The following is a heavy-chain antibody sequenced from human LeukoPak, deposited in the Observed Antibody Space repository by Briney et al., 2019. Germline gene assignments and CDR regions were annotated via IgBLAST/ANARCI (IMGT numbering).Heavy chain of an antibody. CDR3: ARAYQPLGGLSFPDY. D-gene: IGHD3-16*02. Sequence: ASVKVSCKASGYTFTGYYMHWVRQAPGQGLEWMGWINTNTGNPAYAQGFTGRFVFSLDTSVSTAYLQISSLEADDTAVYYCARAYQPLGGLSFPDYWGQGTLVTVSS. CDR1: GYTFTGYY. V-gene: IGHV7-4-1*02. CDR2: INTNTGNP. J-gene: IGHJ4*02.